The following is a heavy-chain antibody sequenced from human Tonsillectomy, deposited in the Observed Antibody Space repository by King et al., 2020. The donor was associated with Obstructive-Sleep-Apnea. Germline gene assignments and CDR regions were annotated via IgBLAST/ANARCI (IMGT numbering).Heavy chain of an antibody. J-gene: IGHJ5*02. Sequence: VQLQQWGAGLLNPSETLSLTCAVYGGSFSDYYWSWIRQPPGKGLEWIGEINHSGSTNYNPSLKSRVTISVDTSNNQFSLKLSSVTAADTAVYYCARGSGAAAVNWFDPWGQGTLVTVSS. CDR2: INHSGST. D-gene: IGHD6-13*01. CDR1: GGSFSDYY. CDR3: ARGSGAAAVNWFDP. V-gene: IGHV4-34*01.